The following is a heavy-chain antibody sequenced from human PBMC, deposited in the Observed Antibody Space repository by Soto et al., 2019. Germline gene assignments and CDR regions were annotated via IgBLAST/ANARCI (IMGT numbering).Heavy chain of an antibody. CDR2: ISAYNGNT. V-gene: IGHV1-18*01. J-gene: IGHJ4*02. D-gene: IGHD1-26*01. CDR3: AREGSGSYYVYLDY. Sequence: GASVKVSCKASGYTFTSYGISWVRQAPGQGLEWVGWISAYNGNTNYAQKLQGRVTMTTDTSTSTAYMELRSLRSDDTAVYYCAREGSGSYYVYLDYWGQGTLVTVSS. CDR1: GYTFTSYG.